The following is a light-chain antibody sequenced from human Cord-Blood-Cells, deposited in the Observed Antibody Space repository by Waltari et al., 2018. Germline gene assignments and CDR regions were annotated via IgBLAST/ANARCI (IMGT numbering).Light chain of an antibody. Sequence: IVLTQSPATLSLSPGERATVSCGDSQSASSSYLAWYQQGPGLAPRLLIYDSSSSATGIPDRFSGSGSGTDFTLTISRLEPEDFAVYYCQQYGSSPPLTFGGGTKVEIK. V-gene: IGKV3D-20*01. CDR1: QSASSSY. CDR2: DSS. J-gene: IGKJ4*01. CDR3: QQYGSSPPLT.